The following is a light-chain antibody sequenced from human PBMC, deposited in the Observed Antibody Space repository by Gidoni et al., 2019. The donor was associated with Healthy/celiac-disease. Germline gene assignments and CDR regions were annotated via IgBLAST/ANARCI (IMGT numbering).Light chain of an antibody. CDR1: QSISSY. J-gene: IGKJ4*01. V-gene: IGKV1-39*01. CDR3: QQSYSTPPLT. Sequence: DIQMTQSPSSLSASVGDRVTITCRASQSISSYLNWYQQKPGKAPKLLIYAASSLQSGVPSRFSCSGSGTDFTLTISSLQPEDVATYYCQQSYSTPPLTFGGGTKVEIK. CDR2: AAS.